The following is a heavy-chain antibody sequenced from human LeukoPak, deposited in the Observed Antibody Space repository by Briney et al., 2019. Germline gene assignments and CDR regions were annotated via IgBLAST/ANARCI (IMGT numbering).Heavy chain of an antibody. Sequence: SETLSLTCTVSGGSISSGSYYWSWIRQPPGKGLEWIGYIYYSGSTNYNPSLKSRVTISVDTSKNQFSLKLSSVTAADTAVYYCARDLGAWCFDLWGRGTLVTVSS. J-gene: IGHJ2*01. CDR3: ARDLGAWCFDL. CDR1: GGSISSGSYY. CDR2: IYYSGST. V-gene: IGHV4-61*01. D-gene: IGHD4/OR15-4a*01.